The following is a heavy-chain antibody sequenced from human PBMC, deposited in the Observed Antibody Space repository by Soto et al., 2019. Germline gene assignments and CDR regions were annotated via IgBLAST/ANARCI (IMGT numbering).Heavy chain of an antibody. Sequence: QVQLQESGPGLVKPSETLSLTCTVSGGSISSYYWSWIRQPAGKGLEWIGRIYTSGSTNYNPSLKSRVTMSVDTSKNQFSPKLSSVTAADTAVYYCARDGPRWSLNWFDPWGQGTLVTVSS. J-gene: IGHJ5*02. CDR1: GGSISSYY. CDR2: IYTSGST. CDR3: ARDGPRWSLNWFDP. D-gene: IGHD2-15*01. V-gene: IGHV4-4*07.